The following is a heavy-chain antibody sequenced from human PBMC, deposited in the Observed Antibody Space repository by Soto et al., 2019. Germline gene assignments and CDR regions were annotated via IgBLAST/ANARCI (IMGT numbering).Heavy chain of an antibody. CDR3: ARSYCSSTSCDAFDI. Sequence: GGSLRLSCAASGFTFSSYDMHWVRQATGKGLEWVSAIGTAGDTYYPGSVKGRFTISRENAKSSLYLQMNSLRAGDTAVYYCARSYCSSTSCDAFDIWGQGTMVTVSS. CDR1: GFTFSSYD. CDR2: IGTAGDT. J-gene: IGHJ3*02. D-gene: IGHD2-2*01. V-gene: IGHV3-13*01.